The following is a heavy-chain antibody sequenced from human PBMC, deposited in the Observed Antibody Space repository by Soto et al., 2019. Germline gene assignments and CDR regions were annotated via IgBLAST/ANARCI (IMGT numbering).Heavy chain of an antibody. Sequence: QITLKESGPTLVKPTQTLTLTCSFSGFSLSTSGVGVGWIRQPPGKALEWLALIYWDDDKRYSPSLKSRLTITKDTSKNQVVLTMTNMDPVDTATYYCARMTTVTPPLYYSGMDVWGQGTTVTVSS. D-gene: IGHD4-17*01. V-gene: IGHV2-5*02. CDR3: ARMTTVTPPLYYSGMDV. CDR2: IYWDDDK. CDR1: GFSLSTSGVG. J-gene: IGHJ6*02.